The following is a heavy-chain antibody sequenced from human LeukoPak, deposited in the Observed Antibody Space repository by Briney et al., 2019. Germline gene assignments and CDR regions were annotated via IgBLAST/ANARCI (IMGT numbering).Heavy chain of an antibody. J-gene: IGHJ4*02. V-gene: IGHV4-34*01. D-gene: IGHD5-18*01. CDR1: GGSFSGYY. CDR3: ARVGTAMGIDY. CDR2: INHSGST. Sequence: PSETLSLTCAVYGGSFSGYYWSWIRQPPGKGLEWIGEINHSGSTNYNPSLKSRVTISVDTSKNHFSLKLTSVTAADTATYYCARVGTAMGIDYCGQGTLVIVSS.